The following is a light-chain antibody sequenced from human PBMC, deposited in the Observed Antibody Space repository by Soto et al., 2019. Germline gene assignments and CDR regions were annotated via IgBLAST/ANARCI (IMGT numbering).Light chain of an antibody. CDR2: GAS. J-gene: IGKJ3*01. Sequence: EIVLTQSPGTLSLSPGERATLSSRASQSVSSSYLAWYQQKPGQAPRLLIYGASSRATGIPDRFRGSVSGYDFTLSISRLEPEDFAVYYCQQYCSSPLFTFGPGTKVDIK. V-gene: IGKV3-20*01. CDR3: QQYCSSPLFT. CDR1: QSVSSSY.